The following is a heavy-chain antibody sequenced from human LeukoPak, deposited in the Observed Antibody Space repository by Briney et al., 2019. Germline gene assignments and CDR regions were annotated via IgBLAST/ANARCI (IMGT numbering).Heavy chain of an antibody. D-gene: IGHD4-23*01. J-gene: IGHJ4*02. CDR3: ARQSDGGNWIDY. V-gene: IGHV4-31*03. CDR1: GGSISSGGYY. CDR2: IYYSGGT. Sequence: KASETPSLTCTVSGGSISSGGYYWSWIRQHPGKGLEWIGYIYYSGGTYYNPSLKSRVTISVDTSKNQFSLKLSSVTAADTAVYYCARQSDGGNWIDYWGQGTLVTVSS.